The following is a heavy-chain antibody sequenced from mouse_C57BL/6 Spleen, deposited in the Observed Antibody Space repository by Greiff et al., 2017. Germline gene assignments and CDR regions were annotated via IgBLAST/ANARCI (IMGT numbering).Heavy chain of an antibody. CDR2: IYPGSGNT. CDR3: ARDYYGSSYFDD. CDR1: GYTFTDYY. V-gene: IGHV1-76*01. D-gene: IGHD1-1*01. Sequence: QVQLQQSGAELVRPGASVKLSCKASGYTFTDYYINWVKQRPGQGLEWIERIYPGSGNTYYNEKFKGKATLTAEKSSSTAYMQLSSLTSEASAVYFCARDYYGSSYFDDWGQGTTLTLSS. J-gene: IGHJ2*01.